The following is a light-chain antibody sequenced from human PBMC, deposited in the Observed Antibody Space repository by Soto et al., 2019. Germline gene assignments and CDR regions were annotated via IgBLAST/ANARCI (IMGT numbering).Light chain of an antibody. CDR1: SSDIGSKT. CDR2: SNN. CDR3: ATWDDNLNGL. J-gene: IGLJ3*02. Sequence: QLVLTQPPSASGTPGQRVTISCSGSSSDIGSKTVNWYQQVPGTAPRLLIYSNNLRPSGVPDRFSGSKSGTSASLAITGLQSEDEADYYCATWDDNLNGLFGGGTKLTVL. V-gene: IGLV1-44*01.